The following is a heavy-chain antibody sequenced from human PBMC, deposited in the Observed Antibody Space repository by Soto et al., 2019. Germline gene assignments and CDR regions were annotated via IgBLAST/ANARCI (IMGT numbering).Heavy chain of an antibody. D-gene: IGHD2-2*01. V-gene: IGHV1-69*01. J-gene: IGHJ4*02. CDR3: ATALGCRSTSCTLDY. Sequence: QVQLVQSGAEVKKPGSSVKVSCKASGGTFGSYAFSWVRQAPGRGLAWMGGIIPVSGAAHYAQKFQGRVTSTADESTSTAYMERSSLSSQDTAVYYCATALGCRSTSCTLDYWGQGTRVIVSS. CDR2: IIPVSGAA. CDR1: GGTFGSYA.